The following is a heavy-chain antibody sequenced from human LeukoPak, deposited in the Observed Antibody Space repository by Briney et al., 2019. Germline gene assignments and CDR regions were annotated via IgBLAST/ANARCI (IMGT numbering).Heavy chain of an antibody. J-gene: IGHJ4*02. D-gene: IGHD3-16*01. CDR1: GFDFSSNW. CDR2: IKGDGIST. Sequence: GGSLRLSCAASGFDFSSNWMHWVRHAPGQGLVWVSRIKGDGISTNYADSVKGRFTISRDIAKNTLYLQMNSLRAEDTGVYYCAKDHYWGIDYWGRGTLVTVSS. V-gene: IGHV3-74*01. CDR3: AKDHYWGIDY.